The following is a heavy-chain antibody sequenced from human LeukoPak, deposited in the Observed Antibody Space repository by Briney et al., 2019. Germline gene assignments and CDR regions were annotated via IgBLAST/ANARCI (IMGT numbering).Heavy chain of an antibody. CDR1: GFTFSSYA. Sequence: GRSLRLSCAASGFTFSSYAMHWVRQAPGKGLEWVAVISYDGSNKYYADSVKGRFTISRDNSKNTLYLQMNSLRAEDTAVYYCARGVDTAIDDAFDIWGQGTMVTVSS. CDR2: ISYDGSNK. D-gene: IGHD5-18*01. J-gene: IGHJ3*02. V-gene: IGHV3-30*04. CDR3: ARGVDTAIDDAFDI.